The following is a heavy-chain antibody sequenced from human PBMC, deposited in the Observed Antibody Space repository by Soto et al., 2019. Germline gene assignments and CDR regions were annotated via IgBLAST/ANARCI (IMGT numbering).Heavy chain of an antibody. CDR1: GFSFSSDS. D-gene: IGHD1-7*01. J-gene: IGHJ5*01. V-gene: IGHV3-21*01. CDR2: ISSSGSFM. Sequence: EVQLVESGGGPVKPGGSLRLSCAASGFSFSSDSMGWVRQAPGKGLEWVSSISSSGSFMNYADSVKGRFTISRDNAKNSLYLQMSSLKDEDTAVYYCARDPPTGTTLDWVDSWGQGTLVTVSS. CDR3: ARDPPTGTTLDWVDS.